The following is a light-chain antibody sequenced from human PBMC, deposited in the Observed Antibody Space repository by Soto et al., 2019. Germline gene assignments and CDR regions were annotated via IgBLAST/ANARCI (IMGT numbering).Light chain of an antibody. CDR1: QSISSN. J-gene: IGKJ4*01. CDR2: SAS. Sequence: EIVMTQSPATLSVSPGQRVTLSCRASQSISSNLAWYQQKPGLPPRLLFYSASARAPGTSARFSASGSGTEFSLTISSLQSEDVAIYYCQQYHDWPPLTFGGGTKIQIK. V-gene: IGKV3-15*01. CDR3: QQYHDWPPLT.